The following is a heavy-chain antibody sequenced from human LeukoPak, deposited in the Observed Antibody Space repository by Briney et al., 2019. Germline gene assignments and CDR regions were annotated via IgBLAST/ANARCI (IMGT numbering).Heavy chain of an antibody. CDR3: ARVISGYYQREPGWFDP. Sequence: SETLSLTCTVSGGSISSHYWSWIRQPPGKGLEWIGYIYYSGSTNYNPSLKSRVTISVDTSENQFSLKLSSVTAADTAVYYCARVISGYYQREPGWFDPWGQGTLVTVSS. V-gene: IGHV4-59*11. D-gene: IGHD3-22*01. CDR2: IYYSGST. J-gene: IGHJ5*02. CDR1: GGSISSHY.